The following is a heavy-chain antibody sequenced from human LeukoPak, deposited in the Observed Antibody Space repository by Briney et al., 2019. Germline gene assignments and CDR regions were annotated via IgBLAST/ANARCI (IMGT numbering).Heavy chain of an antibody. D-gene: IGHD2-15*01. Sequence: GGSLRLSCAASGFTFSSYAMHWVRQAPGKGLEYVSAISSNGGSTYYANSVKGRFTISRDNSKNTLYLQMGSLRAEDMAVYYCARGPYCSGGCCYGYFDYWGQGTLVTVSS. CDR3: ARGPYCSGGCCYGYFDY. CDR2: ISSNGGST. J-gene: IGHJ4*02. CDR1: GFTFSSYA. V-gene: IGHV3-64*01.